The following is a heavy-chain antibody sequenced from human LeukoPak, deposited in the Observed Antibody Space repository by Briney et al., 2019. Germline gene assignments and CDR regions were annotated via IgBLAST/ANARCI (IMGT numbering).Heavy chain of an antibody. CDR1: GFTYSNYW. J-gene: IGHJ4*02. Sequence: PGGSLRLSCAASGFTYSNYWVSWVRQAPGKGLEWVSSIKQDGSEKYYVDSVKGRFTISRDNAKNSLYLQMNSLRAEDTAVYYCVRDRRYSSSWYPYWGQGTLVTVSS. D-gene: IGHD6-13*01. V-gene: IGHV3-7*01. CDR2: IKQDGSEK. CDR3: VRDRRYSSSWYPY.